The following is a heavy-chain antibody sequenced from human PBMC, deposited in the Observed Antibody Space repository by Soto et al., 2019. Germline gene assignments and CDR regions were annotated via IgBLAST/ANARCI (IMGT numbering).Heavy chain of an antibody. Sequence: SETLSLTCTVSGGSISSYYWSWIRQPPGKGLEWIGYIYYSGSTNYNPSLKSRVTISVDASKNQFSLKLSSVTAADTAVYYCARDPQKDYYGSGSYWPYGMDVWGQGTTVTVSS. CDR3: ARDPQKDYYGSGSYWPYGMDV. J-gene: IGHJ6*02. D-gene: IGHD3-10*01. V-gene: IGHV4-59*01. CDR1: GGSISSYY. CDR2: IYYSGST.